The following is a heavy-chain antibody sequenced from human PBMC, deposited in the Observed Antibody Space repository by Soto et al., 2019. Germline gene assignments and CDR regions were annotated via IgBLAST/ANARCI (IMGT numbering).Heavy chain of an antibody. CDR3: AKSPGYFTLSSLDP. Sequence: QVQLQESGPGLVKPSETLSLTCAVSGDSISSVNWWSWVRQSPGQGLEWIGDIYHTGITNYNPSHQSRVTVSVDKFKNEFSLNLTSVTDADTAVYYCAKSPGYFTLSSLDPWGQGTLVTVSS. CDR1: GDSISSVNW. V-gene: IGHV4-4*02. CDR2: IYHTGIT. D-gene: IGHD2-8*01. J-gene: IGHJ5*02.